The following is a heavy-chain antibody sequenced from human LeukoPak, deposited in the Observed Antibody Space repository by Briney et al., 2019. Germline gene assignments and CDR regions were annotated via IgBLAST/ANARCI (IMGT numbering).Heavy chain of an antibody. CDR2: INHSGST. J-gene: IGHJ4*02. V-gene: IGHV4-34*01. Sequence: SETLSLTCVVYGGSFSGYYWSWIRQPPGKGLEWIGEINHSGSTNYNPSLKSRVTISVDTSKNQFSLKLSSVTAADTAVYYCARGGRGTHALPRYSYCPYWGQGTLVTVSS. CDR3: ARGGRGTHALPRYSYCPY. D-gene: IGHD5-18*01. CDR1: GGSFSGYY.